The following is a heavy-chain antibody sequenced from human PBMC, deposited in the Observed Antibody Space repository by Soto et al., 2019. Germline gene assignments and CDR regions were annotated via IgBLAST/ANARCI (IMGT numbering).Heavy chain of an antibody. Sequence: ASVKVSCKASGYTFSDYYIHWVRQAPGQGLEWMGIINPNAGSTDYAQKFQGRVTMTRDTSTSTVYMELSSLTSEDTAVYYCARDREAYCSGGSCLYYYYGMDVWG. CDR1: GYTFSDYY. CDR2: INPNAGST. V-gene: IGHV1-46*01. CDR3: ARDREAYCSGGSCLYYYYGMDV. D-gene: IGHD2-15*01. J-gene: IGHJ6*02.